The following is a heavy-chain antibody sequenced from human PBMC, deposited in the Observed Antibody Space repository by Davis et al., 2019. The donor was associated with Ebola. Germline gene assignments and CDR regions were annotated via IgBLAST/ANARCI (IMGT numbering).Heavy chain of an antibody. CDR2: INHSGST. J-gene: IGHJ6*02. D-gene: IGHD3-10*01. Sequence: SETLSLTCAVYGGSFSGYYWSWIRQPPGKGLEWNGEINHSGSTNYNPSLKSRVTISVDTSKNQFSLKLSSVTAADTAVYYCARGASGVYYYGSGSYFAMDVWGQGTTVTVSS. CDR3: ARGASGVYYYGSGSYFAMDV. V-gene: IGHV4-34*01. CDR1: GGSFSGYY.